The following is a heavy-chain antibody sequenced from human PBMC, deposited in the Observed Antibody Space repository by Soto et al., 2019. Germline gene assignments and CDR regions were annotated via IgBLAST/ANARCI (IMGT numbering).Heavy chain of an antibody. CDR3: AREGGDYGPNTFDY. CDR2: INHSGST. J-gene: IGHJ4*02. V-gene: IGHV4-34*01. Sequence: LSLTCAVYGGSFSGYYWSWIRQPPGKGLEWIGEINHSGSTNYNPSLKSRVTISVDTSKNQFSLKLSSVTAADTAVYYCAREGGDYGPNTFDYWGQGTLVTVSS. D-gene: IGHD2-21*02. CDR1: GGSFSGYY.